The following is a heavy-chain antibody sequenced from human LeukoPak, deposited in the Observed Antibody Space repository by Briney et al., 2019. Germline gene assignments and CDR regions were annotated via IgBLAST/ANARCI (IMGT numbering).Heavy chain of an antibody. V-gene: IGHV3-21*01. CDR3: ARGSLAAAGTGYFDY. D-gene: IGHD6-13*01. Sequence: GGSLRLSCAASGFTFSSYSMNWVRQAPGKGLEWVSSISSSSSYKYYADSVKGRFTISRDNAKNSLYLQMNSLRAEDTAVYYCARGSLAAAGTGYFDYWGQGTLVTVSS. J-gene: IGHJ4*02. CDR2: ISSSSSYK. CDR1: GFTFSSYS.